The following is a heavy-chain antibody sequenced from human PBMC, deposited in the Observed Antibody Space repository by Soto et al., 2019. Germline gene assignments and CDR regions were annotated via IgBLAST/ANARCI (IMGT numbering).Heavy chain of an antibody. CDR2: IYYSGST. Sequence: SEALSLTCPVSVGSISSYYLSLILHPPGKGLEWIGYIYYSGSTNYNPSLKSRVTISVDTSKNQFSLKLSSVTAVDTAVYYCASVDLIAAAGSIDYWGQGTLVTVSS. CDR3: ASVDLIAAAGSIDY. V-gene: IGHV4-59*01. J-gene: IGHJ4*02. D-gene: IGHD6-13*01. CDR1: VGSISSYY.